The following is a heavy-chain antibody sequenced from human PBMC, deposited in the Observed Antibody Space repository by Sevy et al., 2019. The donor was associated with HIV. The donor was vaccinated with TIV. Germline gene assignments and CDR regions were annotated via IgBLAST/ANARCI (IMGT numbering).Heavy chain of an antibody. CDR1: GFAFSTHA. CDR3: ARDGGNSVKWYPLY. J-gene: IGHJ4*01. D-gene: IGHD2-2*01. CDR2: ISYEGTET. Sequence: GGSLRLSCAASGFAFSTHAMHWVRQAPGKGLEWVAVISYEGTETFYAASVEGRFTSYRDNSKNMLSLQINSLRPEDTAVYYCARDGGNSVKWYPLYWGHGTLVTVSS. V-gene: IGHV3-30-3*01.